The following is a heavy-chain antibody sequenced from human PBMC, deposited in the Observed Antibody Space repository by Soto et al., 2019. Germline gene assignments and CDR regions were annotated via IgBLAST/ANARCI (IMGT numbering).Heavy chain of an antibody. CDR1: GFTVSSNY. D-gene: IGHD2-2*01. V-gene: IGHV3-66*01. Sequence: EVQLVESGGGLVQPGGSLRLSCAASGFTVSSNYMSWVRQAPGKGLEWVSVIYSGGSTYYADSVKGRFTISRDNSKNTLYLQMNSLRAEDTAVYYYAREIGQPQPYYYYYYMDVWGKGTTVTVSS. CDR3: AREIGQPQPYYYYYYMDV. J-gene: IGHJ6*03. CDR2: IYSGGST.